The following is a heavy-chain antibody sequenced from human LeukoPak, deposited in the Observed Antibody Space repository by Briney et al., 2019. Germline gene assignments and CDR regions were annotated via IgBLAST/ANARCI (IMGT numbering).Heavy chain of an antibody. CDR3: ARAYPLRITMVRGVIFDY. Sequence: SETLSLTCAVYGGSFSGYYWSWIRQPPGKGLEWIGEINHSGSTNYNPSLKSRVNISVDTSKNQFSLKLSSVTAADTAVYYCARAYPLRITMVRGVIFDYWGQGTLVTVSS. CDR2: INHSGST. J-gene: IGHJ4*02. CDR1: GGSFSGYY. V-gene: IGHV4-34*01. D-gene: IGHD3-10*01.